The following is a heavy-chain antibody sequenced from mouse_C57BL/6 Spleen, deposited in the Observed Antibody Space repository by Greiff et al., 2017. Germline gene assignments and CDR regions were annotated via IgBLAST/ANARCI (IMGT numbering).Heavy chain of an antibody. Sequence: DVQLQESGPGLVKPSQSLSLTCSVTGYSITSGYYWNWIRQFPGNKLEWMGYISYDGSNNYNPSLKNRISITRDTSKNQFFLKLNSVTTEDTATYYCARVVEGYFDVWGTGTTVTVSS. CDR3: ARVVEGYFDV. J-gene: IGHJ1*03. V-gene: IGHV3-6*01. CDR1: GYSITSGYY. CDR2: ISYDGSN. D-gene: IGHD1-1*01.